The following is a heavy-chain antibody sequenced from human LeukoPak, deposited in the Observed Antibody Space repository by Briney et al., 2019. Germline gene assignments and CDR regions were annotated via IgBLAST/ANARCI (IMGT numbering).Heavy chain of an antibody. CDR2: IYHTGST. J-gene: IGHJ5*02. D-gene: IGHD3-3*02. Sequence: NPPETLSLTCAVSGGSISDGAYSWSWIRQPPGKGLEWIGYIYHTGSTYSNPSLKSRVTISLDKSKNQLSLKLNSVTAADTAVYYCARYISNCFDPWGQGTQVTVSS. CDR3: ARYISNCFDP. V-gene: IGHV4-30-2*01. CDR1: GGSISDGAYS.